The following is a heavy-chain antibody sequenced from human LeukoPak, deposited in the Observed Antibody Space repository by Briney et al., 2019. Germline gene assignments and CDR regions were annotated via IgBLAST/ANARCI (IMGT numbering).Heavy chain of an antibody. Sequence: GGSPRLSCAVSGFTFSNYWMSWVRQAPGKGLEWVANIKQDGGEKYYMDSVKGRFTISRDNAKNSLYLHMNSLRAEDTAVYYCAREWNGYDYVGEDYWGQGTLVTVSS. CDR1: GFTFSNYW. CDR2: IKQDGGEK. CDR3: AREWNGYDYVGEDY. J-gene: IGHJ4*02. D-gene: IGHD5-12*01. V-gene: IGHV3-7*01.